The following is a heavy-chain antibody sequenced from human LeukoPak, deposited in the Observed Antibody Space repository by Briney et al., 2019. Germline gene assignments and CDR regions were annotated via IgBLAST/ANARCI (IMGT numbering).Heavy chain of an antibody. CDR3: ASTIFAYYYMDV. V-gene: IGHV1-8*01. D-gene: IGHD3-3*01. CDR2: MNPNSGNT. J-gene: IGHJ6*03. Sequence: ASVKVSCKASGYTFTSYDINWVRQATGQGLEWMGWMNPNSGNTGYAQKFQGRVTMTRDTSISTAYMELSRLRSDDTAVYYCASTIFAYYYMDVWGKGTTVTVSS. CDR1: GYTFTSYD.